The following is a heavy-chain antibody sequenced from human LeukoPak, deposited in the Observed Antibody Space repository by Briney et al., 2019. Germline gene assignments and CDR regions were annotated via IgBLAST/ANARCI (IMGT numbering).Heavy chain of an antibody. CDR2: INSDGSST. J-gene: IGHJ5*02. V-gene: IGHV3-74*01. Sequence: GGPLRLSCAASGFTFSSYRMQWVPQATGKGLVWVSHINSDGSSTSYADSVKGRFTISRDNAKNTLYLQMNSLRAEDTAVYYCARDRVRGKYWFDPWGQGTLVTVSS. CDR1: GFTFSSYR. CDR3: ARDRVRGKYWFDP. D-gene: IGHD3-10*01.